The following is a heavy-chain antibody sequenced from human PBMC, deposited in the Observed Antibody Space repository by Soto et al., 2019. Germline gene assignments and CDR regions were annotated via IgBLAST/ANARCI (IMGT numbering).Heavy chain of an antibody. CDR1: GYTFTGYY. CDR3: ARALGYCSGGSCYSDYYYGMDA. J-gene: IGHJ6*02. Sequence: VKVSCKASGYTFTGYYMHWVRQAPGQGLEWMGWINPNSGGTNYAQKFQGWVTMTRDTSISTAYMELSRLRSDDTAVYYCARALGYCSGGSCYSDYYYGMDAWGQGTTVTVSS. CDR2: INPNSGGT. D-gene: IGHD2-15*01. V-gene: IGHV1-2*04.